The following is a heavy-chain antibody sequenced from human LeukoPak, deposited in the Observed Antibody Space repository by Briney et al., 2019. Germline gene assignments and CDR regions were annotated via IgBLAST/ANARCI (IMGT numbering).Heavy chain of an antibody. CDR2: ILYDGSEK. CDR3: AKDPRTGAVSGSFYFDY. CDR1: GFTFSRHP. J-gene: IGHJ4*02. V-gene: IGHV3-30*04. Sequence: GGSLRLSCAASGFTFSRHPMHWVRQAPGKGLEWVAVILYDGSEKYYTESVKGRFTISRDNSKNTLYLQMDSLRPEDTAVYYCAKDPRTGAVSGSFYFDYWGQGTLLTVSS. D-gene: IGHD6-19*01.